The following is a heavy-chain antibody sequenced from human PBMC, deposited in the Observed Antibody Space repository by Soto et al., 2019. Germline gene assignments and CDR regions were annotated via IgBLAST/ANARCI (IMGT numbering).Heavy chain of an antibody. CDR3: ARVPYDTTGYYAF. J-gene: IGHJ4*02. CDR1: GCTFTTYY. D-gene: IGHD3-22*01. CDR2: IDPSGGST. Sequence: QVRLVQSGAEVKKPGASVSISGKTSGCTFTTYYIHWVRQAPGQGLEWMGMIDPSGGSTTYAQKFQGRITMTSDMSTSTVYMELSSLRSEVTAVYYCARVPYDTTGYYAFWGQGTLVTVSS. V-gene: IGHV1-46*01.